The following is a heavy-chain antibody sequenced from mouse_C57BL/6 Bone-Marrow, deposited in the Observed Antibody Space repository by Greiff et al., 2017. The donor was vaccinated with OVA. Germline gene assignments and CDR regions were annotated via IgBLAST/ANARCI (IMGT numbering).Heavy chain of an antibody. V-gene: IGHV1-50*01. CDR2: IDPSDSYT. CDR1: GYTFTNYW. D-gene: IGHD4-1*01. J-gene: IGHJ3*01. Sequence: QVQLQQPGAELVKPGSSVKLSCKASGYTFTNYWMQWVKQRPGQGLEWIGEIDPSDSYTNFNQKFKGKSTLTVDTSSTTAHMQLSSLTSEDSAVYYCASWDFAYWGQGTLVTVS. CDR3: ASWDFAY.